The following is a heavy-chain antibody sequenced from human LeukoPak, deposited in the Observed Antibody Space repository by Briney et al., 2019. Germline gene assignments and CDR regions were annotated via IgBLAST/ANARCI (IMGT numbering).Heavy chain of an antibody. D-gene: IGHD2-2*01. Sequence: GASVKVSCKASGYTFTGYYMHWVRQAPGQGLEWMGRIIPILGIANYAQKFQGRVTITADKSTSTAYMELSSLRSEDTAVYYCARDRFGDQLLGVYWFDPWGQGTLVTVSS. CDR2: IIPILGIA. J-gene: IGHJ5*02. CDR3: ARDRFGDQLLGVYWFDP. V-gene: IGHV1-69*04. CDR1: GYTFTGYY.